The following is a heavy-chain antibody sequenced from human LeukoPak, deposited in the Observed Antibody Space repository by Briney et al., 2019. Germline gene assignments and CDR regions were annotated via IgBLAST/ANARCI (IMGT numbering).Heavy chain of an antibody. J-gene: IGHJ3*02. CDR3: AKGSSGWFQDAFDI. V-gene: IGHV3-23*01. Sequence: PGGSLRLSCAASGFSFNNYAMNWVRQAPGKGLEWVSGISVSGGRTFYADSVKGRFTISRDNSMNTLDLQINSLRVEDTAVYYCAKGSSGWFQDAFDIWGQGTMVTVSS. D-gene: IGHD6-19*01. CDR1: GFSFNNYA. CDR2: ISVSGGRT.